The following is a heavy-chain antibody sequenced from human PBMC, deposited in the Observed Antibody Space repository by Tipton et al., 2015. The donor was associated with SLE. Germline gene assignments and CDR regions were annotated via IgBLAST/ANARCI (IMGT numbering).Heavy chain of an antibody. CDR3: ARGGIYHDYSGNFDF. V-gene: IGHV4-59*12. CDR2: IHYSGTT. J-gene: IGHJ4*02. D-gene: IGHD3-22*01. Sequence: LRLSCTVSDGSISDYYWSWIRQPPGERLEWIGNIHYSGTTTYNPSLGTRVTLSVDTSKNQFSLTLTAVTAADTALYYCARGGIYHDYSGNFDFWGQGTLVSASS. CDR1: DGSISDYY.